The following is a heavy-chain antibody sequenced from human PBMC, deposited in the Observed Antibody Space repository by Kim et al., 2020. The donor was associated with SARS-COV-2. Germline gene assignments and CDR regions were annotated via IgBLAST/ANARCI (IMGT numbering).Heavy chain of an antibody. CDR3: ASGTIFGVVIIRGAARPVSMDV. CDR2: ISSSGSTI. V-gene: IGHV3-11*01. CDR1: GFTFSDYY. Sequence: GGSLRLSCAASGFTFSDYYMSWIRQAPGKGLEWVSYISSSGSTIYYADSVKGRFTISRDNAKNSLYLQMNSLRAEDTAVYYCASGTIFGVVIIRGAARPVSMDVWGQGTTVTVSS. D-gene: IGHD3-3*01. J-gene: IGHJ6*02.